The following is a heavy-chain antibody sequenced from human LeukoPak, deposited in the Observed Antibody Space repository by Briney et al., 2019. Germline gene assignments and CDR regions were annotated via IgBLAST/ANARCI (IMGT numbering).Heavy chain of an antibody. CDR1: GFTFSDYY. J-gene: IGHJ4*02. Sequence: PGGSLRLSCAASGFTFSDYYMSWIRQDPGKGLEWVSYISSSSYTNYADSVKGRFTISRDNAKNSLYLQMNSLRAEDTAVYYCASIRSAGATDYFDYWGQGTLVTVSS. D-gene: IGHD4/OR15-4a*01. CDR2: ISSSSYT. V-gene: IGHV3-11*03. CDR3: ASIRSAGATDYFDY.